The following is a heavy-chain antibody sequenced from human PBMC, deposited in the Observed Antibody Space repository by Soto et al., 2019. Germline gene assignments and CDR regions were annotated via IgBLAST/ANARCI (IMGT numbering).Heavy chain of an antibody. CDR3: AKGSVVVAAKFDS. Sequence: EVQLLESGGDLVQPGVSRRLSCAASGSTFNNYAMSWVRQAPGKGLEWVSAISSSGYSTYYADSVKGRFTISRDNSKNTVYLQMNNLRAEDTAVYYCAKGSVVVAAKFDSWGQGTLVTVSS. V-gene: IGHV3-23*01. J-gene: IGHJ4*02. CDR1: GSTFNNYA. CDR2: ISSSGYST. D-gene: IGHD2-21*02.